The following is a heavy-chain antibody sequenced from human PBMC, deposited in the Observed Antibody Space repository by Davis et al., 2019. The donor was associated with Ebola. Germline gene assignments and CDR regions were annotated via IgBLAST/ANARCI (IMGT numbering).Heavy chain of an antibody. D-gene: IGHD5-12*01. CDR1: GGTFTSYS. CDR3: TTPGGQDSGYDVFDI. J-gene: IGHJ3*02. V-gene: IGHV1-69*02. CDR2: IIPKYGMS. Sequence: AASVKVSCKASGGTFTSYSISWMRHAPGQGLEWMGRIIPKYGMSNYAQNFQGRVTITADISTSTAYMDLSSLRSEDTALYYCTTPGGQDSGYDVFDIWGQGTMVTVSS.